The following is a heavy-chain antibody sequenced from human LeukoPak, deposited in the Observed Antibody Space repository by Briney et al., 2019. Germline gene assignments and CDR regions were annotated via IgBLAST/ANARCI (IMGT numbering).Heavy chain of an antibody. J-gene: IGHJ4*02. Sequence: GGSLRLSCAASGFTFSNYWMNWVRQAPGKGLEWVANIKEDGSEKYYVDSVKGRFAISRDNAKNSLYLQMDSLRAEDTAVYYCARDSQHLNFDHWGQGTLVTVSS. V-gene: IGHV3-7*04. CDR2: IKEDGSEK. D-gene: IGHD3-3*02. CDR1: GFTFSNYW. CDR3: ARDSQHLNFDH.